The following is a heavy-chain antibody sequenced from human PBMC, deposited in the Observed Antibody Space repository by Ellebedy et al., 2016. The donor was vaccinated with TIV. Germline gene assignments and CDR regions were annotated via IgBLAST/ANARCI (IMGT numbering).Heavy chain of an antibody. CDR3: ARAGSGYDWLDFDY. V-gene: IGHV1-18*01. Sequence: AASVKVSCKASGYTFSSYGISWVRQAPGQGLEWMGWTSGYNGNTNYAQKLQGRVTMTTDTSTSTAYMELRSLRSDDTAVYYCARAGSGYDWLDFDYWGQGTLVTVSS. J-gene: IGHJ4*02. CDR2: TSGYNGNT. CDR1: GYTFSSYG. D-gene: IGHD5-12*01.